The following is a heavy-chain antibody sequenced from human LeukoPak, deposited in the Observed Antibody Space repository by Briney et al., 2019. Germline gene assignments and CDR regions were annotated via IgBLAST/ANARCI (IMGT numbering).Heavy chain of an antibody. V-gene: IGHV1-69*06. CDR1: GGTFSSYA. D-gene: IGHD3-22*01. CDR3: ARVTYYYDSSGYLQVGYFDY. J-gene: IGHJ4*02. CDR2: IIPIFGTA. Sequence: SVKVSCKASGGTFSSYAISWVRQAPGQGLEWMGGIIPIFGTANYAQKFQGRVTITADKSTSTAYMELSSLRSEDTAVYYCARVTYYYDSSGYLQVGYFDYWGQGTLVTVSS.